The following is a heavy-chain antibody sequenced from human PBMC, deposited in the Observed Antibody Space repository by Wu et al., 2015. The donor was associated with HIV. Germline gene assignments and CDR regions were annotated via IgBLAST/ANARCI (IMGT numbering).Heavy chain of an antibody. CDR2: INPNSGGT. CDR3: ARADVLIKYALGAGLH. D-gene: IGHD1-26*01. J-gene: IGHJ1*01. Sequence: QVQVVQSGPEVKKPGASVKVSCKASGYSFTGYYIHWVRQAPGQGLEWMGWINPNSGGTNYAQKFQGRVTMTRDTSITTAYMDLNRLRSDDTAMYFCARADVLIKYALGAGLHWGQGTLVTVSS. CDR1: GYSFTGYY. V-gene: IGHV1-2*02.